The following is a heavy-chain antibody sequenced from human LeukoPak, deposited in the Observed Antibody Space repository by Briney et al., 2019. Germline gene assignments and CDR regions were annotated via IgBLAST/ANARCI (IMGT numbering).Heavy chain of an antibody. D-gene: IGHD2-21*02. CDR2: ISWDGGST. V-gene: IGHV3-43*01. Sequence: PGGSLRLSCAASGFTFDDYGMSWVRQAPGKGLEWVSLISWDGGSTYYADSVKDRFTISRDNSKNSLYLQMNSLRTEDTALYYCAKASYCGGDCYRGGFDYWGQGTLVTVSS. J-gene: IGHJ4*02. CDR1: GFTFDDYG. CDR3: AKASYCGGDCYRGGFDY.